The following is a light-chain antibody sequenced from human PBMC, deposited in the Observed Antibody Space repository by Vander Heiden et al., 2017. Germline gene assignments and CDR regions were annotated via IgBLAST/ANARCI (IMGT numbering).Light chain of an antibody. CDR3: QVWDSSSDHVV. CDR2: DDS. J-gene: IGLJ2*01. CDR1: NIGSKS. Sequence: SYVLTQPPSVSVAPGQTARITCGGNNIGSKSVHVYQQTPGQAPVLVVYDDSDRPSGIPERFSGSNSGNTATLTISRVEAGDEADYYCQVWDSSSDHVVFGGGTKLTVL. V-gene: IGLV3-21*02.